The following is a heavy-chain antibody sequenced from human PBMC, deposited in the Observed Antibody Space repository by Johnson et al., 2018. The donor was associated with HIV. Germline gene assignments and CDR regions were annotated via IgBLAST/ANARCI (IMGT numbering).Heavy chain of an antibody. Sequence: VQLVESGGGVVRPEGSLRLSCAASGFTFDDHGMSWVRQAPGKGLEWVSGINWNGGRTGYADSVKGRFTISRDNAKNSLYLQMNSLRAEDTALYYCAREVGIQLWSSDAFDIWGQGTMVTVSS. CDR1: GFTFDDHG. CDR3: AREVGIQLWSSDAFDI. CDR2: INWNGGRT. D-gene: IGHD5-18*01. J-gene: IGHJ3*02. V-gene: IGHV3-20*04.